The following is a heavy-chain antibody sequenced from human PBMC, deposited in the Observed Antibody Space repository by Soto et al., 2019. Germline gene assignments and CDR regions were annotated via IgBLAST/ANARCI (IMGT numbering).Heavy chain of an antibody. J-gene: IGHJ4*02. CDR2: ISGSGGST. CDR1: GFTFSSYA. CDR3: AKDRVVRAVMGAFDY. Sequence: PGGSLRLSCAAPGFTFSSYAMSWVRQAPGKGLEWVSAISGSGGSTYYADSVKGRFTISRDNSKNTLYLQMNTLRAEDTAVYYCAKDRVVRAVMGAFDYWGQGTLVTVSS. V-gene: IGHV3-23*01. D-gene: IGHD3-10*01.